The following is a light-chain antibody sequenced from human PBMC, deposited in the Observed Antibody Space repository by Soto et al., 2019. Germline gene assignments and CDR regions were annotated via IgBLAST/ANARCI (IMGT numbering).Light chain of an antibody. CDR3: QNYNGAPLT. V-gene: IGKV1-27*01. CDR2: AAS. CDR1: QGISPY. Sequence: DIKMTQSLSSLSASVGDRVTITCRASQGISPYLVWYQQNPRTVPKLLIFAASTLQSVGASRFSGSGSGTVFTLTICSLQPEDVATYYCQNYNGAPLTFGQGTKVDIK. J-gene: IGKJ1*01.